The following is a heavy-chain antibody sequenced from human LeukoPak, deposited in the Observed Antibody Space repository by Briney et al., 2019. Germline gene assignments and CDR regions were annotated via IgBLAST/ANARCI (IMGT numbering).Heavy chain of an antibody. CDR1: GGSISSYY. V-gene: IGHV4-59*12. CDR3: ARLYDYVWGSYRTNNWFDP. D-gene: IGHD3-16*02. Sequence: SETLSLTCTVSGGSISSYYWSWIRQPPGKGLEWIGYIYYSGSTNYNPSLKSRVTISVDTSKNQFSLKLSSVTAADTAVYYCARLYDYVWGSYRTNNWFDPWGQGTLVTVSS. J-gene: IGHJ5*02. CDR2: IYYSGST.